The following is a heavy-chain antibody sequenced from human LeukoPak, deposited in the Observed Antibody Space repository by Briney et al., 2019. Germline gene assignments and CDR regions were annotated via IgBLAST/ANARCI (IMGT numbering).Heavy chain of an antibody. CDR2: IYPDDSDT. CDR3: RRTVYGGKTYYYSYGMGV. D-gene: IGHD4-23*01. J-gene: IGHJ6*02. Sequence: GESLKISCKGSGYSFTSYWIGWVRQMPGKGLEWMGIIYPDDSDTRYSPSFQGQVTISADKSISTAYLQWSSRKASDTAMYYCRRTVYGGKTYYYSYGMGVWGQGTTVTVSS. V-gene: IGHV5-51*01. CDR1: GYSFTSYW.